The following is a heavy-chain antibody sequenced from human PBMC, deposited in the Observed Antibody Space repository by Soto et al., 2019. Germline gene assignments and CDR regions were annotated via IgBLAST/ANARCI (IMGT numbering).Heavy chain of an antibody. CDR3: DIGSSGWYGPLGS. D-gene: IGHD6-19*01. CDR1: GGSVSDLY. CDR2: IHYRGST. J-gene: IGHJ5*02. V-gene: IGHV4-59*02. Sequence: NPSETLSLTCTVSGGSVSDLYWSWVRRPPGKGLEWIGYIHYRGSTEYNPSLKSRATISLGTSKNHFSLTMTSVTAEDTAVYYCDIGSSGWYGPLGSWGQGNLVTVSS.